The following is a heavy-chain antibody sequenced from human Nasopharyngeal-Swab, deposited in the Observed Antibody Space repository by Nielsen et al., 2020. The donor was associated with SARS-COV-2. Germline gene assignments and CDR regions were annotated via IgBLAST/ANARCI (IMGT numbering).Heavy chain of an antibody. CDR2: IIPIFGTT. Sequence: SVKVSCKASGGTFSSYAISWVRQAPGQGLEWMGGIIPIFGTTNYAQKFQGRVTVTADESTSTAYMELSSLRSEDTAVYYCARERDKYSGSYNFDYWGQGTLVTVSS. V-gene: IGHV1-69*13. J-gene: IGHJ4*02. D-gene: IGHD1-26*01. CDR3: ARERDKYSGSYNFDY. CDR1: GGTFSSYA.